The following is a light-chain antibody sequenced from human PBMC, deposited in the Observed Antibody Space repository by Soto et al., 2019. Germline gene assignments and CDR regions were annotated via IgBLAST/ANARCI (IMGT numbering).Light chain of an antibody. CDR3: QQYNNWRT. CDR2: GAL. J-gene: IGKJ1*01. CDR1: QSVRSN. V-gene: IGKV3-15*01. Sequence: EIVMTQSPATLSLSPGERATLSCRASQSVRSNLAWYQQKPGQAPRLLIYGALTRATGIPSRFSGSGSGTEFTLTISSLQSEDFAVYYCQQYNNWRTFGQGTKVEIK.